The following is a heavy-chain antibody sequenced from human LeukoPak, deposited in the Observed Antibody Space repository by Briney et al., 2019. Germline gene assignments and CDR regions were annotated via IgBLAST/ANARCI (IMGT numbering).Heavy chain of an antibody. CDR3: ARGVRAVADAFDI. Sequence: GASVKVSCKVSGYTLTELSMHWVRQAPGKGLEWMGSFDPKDGETIYAHKFQGRVTITADESTSTTYMELSSLRSEDTAVYYCARGVRAVADAFDIWGQGTMVTVSS. V-gene: IGHV1-24*01. J-gene: IGHJ3*02. D-gene: IGHD2-15*01. CDR2: FDPKDGET. CDR1: GYTLTELS.